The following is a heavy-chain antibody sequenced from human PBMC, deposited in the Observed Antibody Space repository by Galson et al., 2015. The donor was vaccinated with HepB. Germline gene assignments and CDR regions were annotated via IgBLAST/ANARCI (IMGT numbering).Heavy chain of an antibody. Sequence: QSGAEVKKPGESLKISCKASGYTFTSYGISWVRQAPGQGLEWMGWISAYNGNTNYAQKLQGRVTMTTDTSTSTAYMELRSLRSDDTAVYYCARDRPGIAVAGRFDYWGQGTLVTVSS. CDR1: GYTFTSYG. CDR3: ARDRPGIAVAGRFDY. D-gene: IGHD6-19*01. CDR2: ISAYNGNT. V-gene: IGHV1-18*04. J-gene: IGHJ4*02.